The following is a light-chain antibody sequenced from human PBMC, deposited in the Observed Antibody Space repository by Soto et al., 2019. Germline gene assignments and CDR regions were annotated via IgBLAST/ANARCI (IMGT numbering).Light chain of an antibody. Sequence: QSALTQPASVSGSPGQSITISCTGTSSDVGGYNYVSWYQQHPGKAPKLMIYDVSNRPSGVSNRFSGSKSGNTASLTISGLQAEDEADYYCSSYTSSSTPFLVFGTGTKLTVL. CDR2: DVS. V-gene: IGLV2-14*01. CDR1: SSDVGGYNY. CDR3: SSYTSSSTPFLV. J-gene: IGLJ1*01.